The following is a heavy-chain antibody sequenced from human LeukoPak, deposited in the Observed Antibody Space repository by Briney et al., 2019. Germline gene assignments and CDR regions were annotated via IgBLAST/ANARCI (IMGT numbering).Heavy chain of an antibody. V-gene: IGHV3-33*06. D-gene: IGHD3-22*01. CDR3: AKDFSQPMIVGA. Sequence: PGGSLRLSCAASGFTFSSYWMSWVRQAPGKGLEWVAVIWYDGSNKYYADSVKGRFTISRDNSKNTLYLQMNSLRAEDTAVYYCAKDFSQPMIVGAWGQGTLVTVSS. CDR2: IWYDGSNK. J-gene: IGHJ5*02. CDR1: GFTFSSYW.